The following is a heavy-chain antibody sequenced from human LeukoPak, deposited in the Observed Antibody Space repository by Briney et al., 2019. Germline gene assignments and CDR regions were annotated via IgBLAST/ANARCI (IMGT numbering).Heavy chain of an antibody. Sequence: SEALSLICAGYGGSFSGYCWTWRRQPPGEGLGWSGEIHDSGSATSNPSLNSRVTISVDRTKNQFSLKLSSVTAADTAVYYCGRLKGWQRYFDLWGRGTLVAVSS. V-gene: IGHV4-34*01. CDR2: IHDSGSA. D-gene: IGHD5-24*01. J-gene: IGHJ2*01. CDR3: GRLKGWQRYFDL. CDR1: GGSFSGYC.